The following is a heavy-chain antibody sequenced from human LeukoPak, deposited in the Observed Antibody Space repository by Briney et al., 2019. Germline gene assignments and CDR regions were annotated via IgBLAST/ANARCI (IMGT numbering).Heavy chain of an antibody. V-gene: IGHV3-30*03. CDR2: ISHEGSFQ. J-gene: IGHJ4*02. CDR1: GFTFSSYS. Sequence: GGSLRLSCAASGFTFSSYSMNWVRQAPGKGLEWVAVISHEGSFQSYADSVKGRFTISRDKSKNMVFLQMNSLSAEDTAVYYCARTREQWQVLDYWGQGTLVTVPS. CDR3: ARTREQWQVLDY. D-gene: IGHD6-19*01.